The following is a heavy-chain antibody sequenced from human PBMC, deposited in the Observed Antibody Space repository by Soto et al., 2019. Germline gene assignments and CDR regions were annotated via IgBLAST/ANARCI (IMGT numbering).Heavy chain of an antibody. Sequence: GGSLRLSCAASGFTFSSHAMHWVRQAPGKGLEWVAIISYDGSNKYYADPGKGRFTISRDNSKNTIYLQVNSLRAEDTAVYYCARDYYDSSGYLFDYWGQGTVVTVSS. J-gene: IGHJ4*02. CDR2: ISYDGSNK. CDR3: ARDYYDSSGYLFDY. V-gene: IGHV3-30-3*01. D-gene: IGHD3-22*01. CDR1: GFTFSSHA.